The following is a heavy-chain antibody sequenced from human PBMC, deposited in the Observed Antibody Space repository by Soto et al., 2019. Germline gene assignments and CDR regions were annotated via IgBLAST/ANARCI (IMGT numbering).Heavy chain of an antibody. V-gene: IGHV1-3*01. D-gene: IGHD2-2*01. CDR1: GYTFTSYA. CDR2: INAGNGNT. Sequence: QVPLVQSGAEVKKPGASVKVSCKASGYTFTSYAMHWVRQAPGQRLEWMGWINAGNGNTKYSQKFQGRVTITRDTSASTAYMELSSLRSEDTAVYYSARDPSTGFFDYWGQGTLVTVSS. J-gene: IGHJ4*02. CDR3: ARDPSTGFFDY.